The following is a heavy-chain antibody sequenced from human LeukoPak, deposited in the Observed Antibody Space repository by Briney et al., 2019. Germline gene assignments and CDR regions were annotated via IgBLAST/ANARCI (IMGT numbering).Heavy chain of an antibody. V-gene: IGHV3-7*01. CDR3: ARGYCSGGSCSNY. CDR2: IKQDGSEK. Sequence: GGSLRLSCAASGFTFSSYWMSWVRQAPGKGLEWVADIKQDGSEKYYVDSVKGRFTISRDNAKNSLYLQMNSLRAEDTAVYYCARGYCSGGSCSNYWGQGTMVTFSS. J-gene: IGHJ4*02. CDR1: GFTFSSYW. D-gene: IGHD2-15*01.